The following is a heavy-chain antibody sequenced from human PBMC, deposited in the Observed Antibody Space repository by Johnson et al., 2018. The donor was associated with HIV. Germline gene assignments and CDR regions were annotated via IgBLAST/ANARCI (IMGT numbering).Heavy chain of an antibody. D-gene: IGHD1-14*01. Sequence: QVQLVESGGGLVQPGGSLRLSCAASGFTFSSYAMHWVRQAPGKGLEWVAVISYDGSNKYYADSVRGRFTISRDNSKNTLYLQMSSLRIEDTAVYYCATTGQHQTRRPPRAFDIWGQGTMVTVSS. J-gene: IGHJ3*02. CDR1: GFTFSSYA. CDR3: ATTGQHQTRRPPRAFDI. V-gene: IGHV3-30*04. CDR2: ISYDGSNK.